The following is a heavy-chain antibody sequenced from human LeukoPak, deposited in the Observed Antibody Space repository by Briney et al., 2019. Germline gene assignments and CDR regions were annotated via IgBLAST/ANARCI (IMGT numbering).Heavy chain of an antibody. CDR3: ARGPSDDSYYYYYGMDV. CDR1: GGSISSGGYS. Sequence: PSQTLSLTCAVSGGSISSGGYSWSWIRQPPGKGLEWIGYIYHSGSTYYNPSLKSRVTISVDRSKNQFSLKLSSVTAADTAVYYCARGPSDDSYYYYYGMDVWGQGTTVTVSS. V-gene: IGHV4-30-2*01. J-gene: IGHJ6*02. D-gene: IGHD3-3*01. CDR2: IYHSGST.